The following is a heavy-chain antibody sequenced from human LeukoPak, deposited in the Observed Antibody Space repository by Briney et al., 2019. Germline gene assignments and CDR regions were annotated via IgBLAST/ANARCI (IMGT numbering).Heavy chain of an antibody. CDR2: ISSSSSYI. CDR1: GFTFSSYS. CDR3: ARAPTCSSTSCLRRYGMDV. Sequence: GGSLRLSCAASGFTFSSYSMNWVRQAPGKGLEWVSSISSSSSYIYYADSVKGRFTISRDNAKNSLYLQMNSLRAEDTAVYFCARAPTCSSTSCLRRYGMDVWGQGTTVTVSS. J-gene: IGHJ6*02. V-gene: IGHV3-21*04. D-gene: IGHD2-2*01.